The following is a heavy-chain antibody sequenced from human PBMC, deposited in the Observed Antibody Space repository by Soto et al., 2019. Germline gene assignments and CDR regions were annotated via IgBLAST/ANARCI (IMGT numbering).Heavy chain of an antibody. CDR2: INHSGST. Sequence: PSETLSLTCAVYGGSFSSYYWSWIRQPPGKGLEWIGEINHSGSTNYNPSLKSRVTISVDTSKNQFSLKLSSVTAADTAVYYCSRSGWYYDFWSGYSHYFDYWGQGTLVTVSS. CDR1: GGSFSSYY. CDR3: SRSGWYYDFWSGYSHYFDY. D-gene: IGHD3-3*01. J-gene: IGHJ4*02. V-gene: IGHV4-34*01.